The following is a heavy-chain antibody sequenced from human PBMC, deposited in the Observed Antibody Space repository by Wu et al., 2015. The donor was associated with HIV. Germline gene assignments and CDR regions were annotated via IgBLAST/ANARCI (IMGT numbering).Heavy chain of an antibody. V-gene: IGHV1-18*01. CDR3: ARQKLTVTTEKPFDY. CDR2: ISSYSGNT. D-gene: IGHD4-17*01. J-gene: IGHJ4*02. CDR1: GYLFSTYD. Sequence: QVHLVQSGAEVRKPGASVRVSCKASGYLFSTYDINWVRQAPGQGLEWMGWISSYSGNTDYSTEVPGQTHHGTQKHIQTNTAYMELRSLKHLKDTAVYYCARQKLTVTTEKPFDYWAPREP.